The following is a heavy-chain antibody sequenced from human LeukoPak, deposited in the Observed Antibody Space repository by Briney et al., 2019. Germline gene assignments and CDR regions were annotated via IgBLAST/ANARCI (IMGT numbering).Heavy chain of an antibody. J-gene: IGHJ4*02. CDR1: GFTFSSYA. CDR2: ISGRGGST. Sequence: GGSLRLSCAASGFTFSSYAMSWVRQAPGKGLEWVSAISGRGGSTYYADSVKGRFTISRDNSKNTLYLQMNSLRAEDTAVYYCAKVWPRTYYDYVWAPQERVFDYWGQGTLVTVSS. CDR3: AKVWPRTYYDYVWAPQERVFDY. V-gene: IGHV3-23*01. D-gene: IGHD3-16*01.